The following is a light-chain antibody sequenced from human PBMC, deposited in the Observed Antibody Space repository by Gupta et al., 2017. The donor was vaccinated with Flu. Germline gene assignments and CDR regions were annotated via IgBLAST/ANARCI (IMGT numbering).Light chain of an antibody. CDR3: QQRSNWPLT. Sequence: VVLTQSPATLSLSPGERATLSCRASHSIDTYLAWYQQKPGQGPKLLIYEASNRATGIPATFSGSGSGTDFTLTISSLEPEDFAVYYCQQRSNWPLTFGGGTKVEI. CDR1: HSIDTY. V-gene: IGKV3-11*01. CDR2: EAS. J-gene: IGKJ4*01.